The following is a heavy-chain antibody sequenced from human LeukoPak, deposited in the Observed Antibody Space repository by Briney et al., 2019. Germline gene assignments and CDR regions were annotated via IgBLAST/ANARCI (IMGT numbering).Heavy chain of an antibody. V-gene: IGHV1-2*02. CDR1: GYSXTGYY. CDR3: TRDRNYYDSSGPWDY. D-gene: IGHD3-22*01. CDR2: INPNSGGT. J-gene: IGHJ4*02. Sequence: ASVKVSCKASGYSXTGYYMHLVRQAPGQGLEWMGWINPNSGGTNYAQKFQGRVTMTRDTSINTAYMEMNRLRSDDTAVYYCTRDRNYYDSSGPWDYWGQGTLVTVSS.